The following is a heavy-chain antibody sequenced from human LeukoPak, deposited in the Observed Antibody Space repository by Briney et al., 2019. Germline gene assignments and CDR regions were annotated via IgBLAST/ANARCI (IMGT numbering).Heavy chain of an antibody. CDR3: ARARQDIVVVPADFDY. D-gene: IGHD2-2*01. V-gene: IGHV4-30-4*02. CDR2: IYYSGST. Sequence: SDTLSLTCTVSDGSISSYYWSWIRQPPGKGLEWIGYIYYSGSTYYNPSLKSRVTISVDTSKNQFSLKLSSVTAADTAVYYCARARQDIVVVPADFDYWGQGTLVTVSS. CDR1: DGSISSYY. J-gene: IGHJ4*02.